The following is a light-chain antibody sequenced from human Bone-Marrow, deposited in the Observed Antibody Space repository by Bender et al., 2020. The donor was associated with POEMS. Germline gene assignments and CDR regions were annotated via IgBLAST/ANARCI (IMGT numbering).Light chain of an antibody. CDR3: CSYAENNFFV. J-gene: IGLJ3*02. CDR1: SSDVGGYNL. CDR2: EVT. V-gene: IGLV2-8*01. Sequence: QSALTQPPSASGSPGQSVTISCTGTSSDVGGYNLVSWYQQHPDKAPKLIISEVTKRPSGVPDRFSGSKSGNTASLTVSGLQTEDEAHYYCCSYAENNFFVFGGGTRLNVL.